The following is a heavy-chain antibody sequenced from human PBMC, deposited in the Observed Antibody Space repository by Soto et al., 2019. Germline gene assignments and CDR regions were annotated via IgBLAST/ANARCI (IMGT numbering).Heavy chain of an antibody. V-gene: IGHV1-69*13. CDR2: IIPIFGTA. Sequence: ASVKVSCKASGGTFSSYAISWVRQAPGQGLEWMGGIIPIFGTANYAQKFQGRVTITADESTSTAYMELSSLRSEDTAVYYCARDLRSSGWYDYYFDPWGQGALVTVSS. D-gene: IGHD6-19*01. CDR1: GGTFSSYA. CDR3: ARDLRSSGWYDYYFDP. J-gene: IGHJ4*02.